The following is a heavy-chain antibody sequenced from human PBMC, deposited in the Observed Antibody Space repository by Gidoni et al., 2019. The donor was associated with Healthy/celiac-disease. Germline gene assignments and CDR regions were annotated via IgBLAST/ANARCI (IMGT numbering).Heavy chain of an antibody. D-gene: IGHD6-19*01. Sequence: QVQLVESGGGVVQPGRSLRLSCAASGFTFSSYGMHWVRQAPGKGLEWVAVISYDGSNKYYADSVKGRFTISRDNSKNTLYLQMNSLRAEDTAVYYCAKDQGGSSGCPGSWGQGTLVTVSS. CDR2: ISYDGSNK. CDR1: GFTFSSYG. CDR3: AKDQGGSSGCPGS. V-gene: IGHV3-30*18. J-gene: IGHJ4*02.